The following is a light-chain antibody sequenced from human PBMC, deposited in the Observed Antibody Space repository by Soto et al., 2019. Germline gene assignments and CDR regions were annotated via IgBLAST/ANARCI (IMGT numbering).Light chain of an antibody. V-gene: IGKV3-20*01. Sequence: EVVLTQSPGTLSLSPGERATLSCRASRTVDGNYLAWYHQKPGQAPRLLIHSASTRAPGIPDRFSASGAGTDFTLTISRLEPEDFALYYCQQYHNLWTFGQGTKVDIK. CDR1: RTVDGNY. CDR3: QQYHNLWT. J-gene: IGKJ1*01. CDR2: SAS.